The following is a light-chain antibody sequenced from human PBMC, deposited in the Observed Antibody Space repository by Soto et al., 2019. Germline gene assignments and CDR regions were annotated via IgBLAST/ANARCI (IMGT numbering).Light chain of an antibody. CDR2: TNN. V-gene: IGLV1-44*01. CDR3: KSRTTRNTLV. CDR1: TSNIESHS. Sequence: QSVLTQPPSASGTPGQRIIISCSGSTSNIESHSVNWYQQVPGTAPKLLIITNNQRPSGVPDRFSGSKSGASASLTISGLQSEDEATYYCKSRTTRNTLVFGGGTKLTVL. J-gene: IGLJ3*02.